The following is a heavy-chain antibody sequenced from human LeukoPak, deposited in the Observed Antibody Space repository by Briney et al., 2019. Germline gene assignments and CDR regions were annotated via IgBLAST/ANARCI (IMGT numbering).Heavy chain of an antibody. Sequence: SETLSLTCTVSGGSISSSSYYWGWIRQPPGKGLEWIGSIYYSGSTYYNPSLKSRVTISVDTSKNQFSLKLSSVTAADTAVYYCARAGGAVRRGAFDIWGQGTMVTVSS. V-gene: IGHV4-39*07. D-gene: IGHD3-16*01. CDR3: ARAGGAVRRGAFDI. CDR2: IYYSGST. J-gene: IGHJ3*02. CDR1: GGSISSSSYY.